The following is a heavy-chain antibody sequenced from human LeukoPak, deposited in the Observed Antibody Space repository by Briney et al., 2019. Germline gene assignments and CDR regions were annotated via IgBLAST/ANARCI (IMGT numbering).Heavy chain of an antibody. D-gene: IGHD5-12*01. CDR3: ARDFPYGGYGAIDY. CDR2: ISAYNGNT. CDR1: GYTFTSYG. Sequence: ASVKVSCKASGYTFTSYGISWVRQAPGQGLEWMGWISAYNGNTNYAQKLQGRVTMTRDTSTSTVYMELSSLRSEDTAVYYCARDFPYGGYGAIDYWGQGTLVTVSS. V-gene: IGHV1-18*01. J-gene: IGHJ4*02.